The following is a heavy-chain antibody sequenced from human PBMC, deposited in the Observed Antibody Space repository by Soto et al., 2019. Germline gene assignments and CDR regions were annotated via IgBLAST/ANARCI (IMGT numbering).Heavy chain of an antibody. CDR1: GFTFSGSA. D-gene: IGHD2-15*01. CDR2: IRSKANSYAT. Sequence: GGSLRLSCAASGFTFSGSAMHWVRQASGKGLEWVGRIRSKANSYATAYAASVKGRFTISRDDSKNTAYLQMNSLKTEDTAVYFFYLYCSGGSCGDGHYYYGMDVWGQGTTVTVSS. V-gene: IGHV3-73*01. CDR3: YLYCSGGSCGDGHYYYGMDV. J-gene: IGHJ6*02.